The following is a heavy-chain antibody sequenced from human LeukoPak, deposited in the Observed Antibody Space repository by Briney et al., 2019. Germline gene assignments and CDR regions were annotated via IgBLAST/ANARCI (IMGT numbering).Heavy chain of an antibody. V-gene: IGHV4-34*01. CDR1: GGSFSGYY. Sequence: PSETLSLTCAVYGGSFSGYYWSWIRQPPGKGLEWIGEINHSGSTNYNPSLKSRVTISVDTSKNQFSLKLSSVTAADTAVYYCASGGMTTVINNWFDPWGQGTLVTVSS. CDR2: INHSGST. J-gene: IGHJ5*02. D-gene: IGHD4-17*01. CDR3: ASGGMTTVINNWFDP.